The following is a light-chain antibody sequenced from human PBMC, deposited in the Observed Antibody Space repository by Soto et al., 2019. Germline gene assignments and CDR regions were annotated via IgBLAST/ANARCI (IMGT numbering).Light chain of an antibody. Sequence: EIVMTQSPATVSVSPGERATLSCRASQSVANNLAWYQLKPGQAPRLLIYGASTRAPGIPARFSGSGSGTEFTLTISSLQSEDFAIFYCQQYNNWPLTFGGGTKVEIK. V-gene: IGKV3-15*01. J-gene: IGKJ4*01. CDR3: QQYNNWPLT. CDR1: QSVANN. CDR2: GAS.